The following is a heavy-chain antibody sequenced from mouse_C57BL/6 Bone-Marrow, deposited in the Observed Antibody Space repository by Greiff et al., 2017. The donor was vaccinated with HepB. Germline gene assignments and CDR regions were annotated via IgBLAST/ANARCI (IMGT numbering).Heavy chain of an antibody. CDR1: GFTFSSYG. Sequence: EVQLQQSGGDLVKPGGSLKLSCAASGFTFSSYGMSWVRQTPDKRLEWVATISSGGSYTYYPDSVKGRFTISRDNAKNTLYLQKSSLKSEDTAMYYCASRLHGAWFAYWGQGTLVTVSA. V-gene: IGHV5-6*01. D-gene: IGHD2-4*01. CDR2: ISSGGSYT. J-gene: IGHJ3*01. CDR3: ASRLHGAWFAY.